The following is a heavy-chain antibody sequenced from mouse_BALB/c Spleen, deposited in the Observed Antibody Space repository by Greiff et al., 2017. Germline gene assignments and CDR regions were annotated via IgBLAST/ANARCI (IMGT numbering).Heavy chain of an antibody. V-gene: IGHV3-8*02. D-gene: IGHD4-1*01. CDR3: ASSELGFYYAMDY. CDR2: ISYSGST. CDR1: GDSITSGY. Sequence: EVMLVESGPSLVKPSQTLSLTCSVTGDSITSGYWNWIRKFPGNKLEYMGYISYSGSTYYNPSLKSRISITRDTSKNQYYLQLNSVTTEDTATYYCASSELGFYYAMDYWGQGTSVTVSS. J-gene: IGHJ4*01.